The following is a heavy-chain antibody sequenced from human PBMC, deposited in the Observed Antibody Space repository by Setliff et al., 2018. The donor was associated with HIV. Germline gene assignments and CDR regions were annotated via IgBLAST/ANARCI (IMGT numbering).Heavy chain of an antibody. CDR1: EFTFRTHA. CDR2: ISYDGTNK. V-gene: IGHV3-30-3*01. J-gene: IGHJ4*02. Sequence: PGGSLRLSCAASEFTFRTHAMSWVRQAPGKGLEWVAVISYDGTNKYYGDSVKGRFTISRDNSKKTLYLQMNSLSGDDTAVYYCVRTDYYDRLGFDYWGLGTLVTVSS. CDR3: VRTDYYDRLGFDY. D-gene: IGHD3-22*01.